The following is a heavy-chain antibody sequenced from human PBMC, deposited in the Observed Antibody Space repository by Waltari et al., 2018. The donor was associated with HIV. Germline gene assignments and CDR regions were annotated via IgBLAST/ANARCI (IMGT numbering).Heavy chain of an antibody. Sequence: VQLQQWGAGLLKPSETLSLTCAVHGGSFSGYYWSWIRQPPGQGLEWIGEINHSGSNNYNPSLKSRVNIAVDRSKNQFSLKLSSVTAADTAVYYCARLRRVYYYGSGREKNFDYWGQGTLVTVSS. CDR2: INHSGSN. D-gene: IGHD3-10*01. CDR1: GGSFSGYY. CDR3: ARLRRVYYYGSGREKNFDY. J-gene: IGHJ4*02. V-gene: IGHV4-34*01.